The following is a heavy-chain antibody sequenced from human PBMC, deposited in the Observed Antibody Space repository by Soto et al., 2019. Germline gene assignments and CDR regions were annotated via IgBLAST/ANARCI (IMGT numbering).Heavy chain of an antibody. CDR3: ARVLDYGDYGVVFDY. CDR1: GFTFSSYW. Sequence: EVQLVESGGGLVQPGGSLRLSCAASGFTFSSYWMHWVRQAPGKGLVWVSRINSDGSSTSYADSVKGRFTISRDNAKNTLYLQMNSLRAEDTAVYYCARVLDYGDYGVVFDYWGQGTLVTVSS. D-gene: IGHD4-17*01. V-gene: IGHV3-74*01. J-gene: IGHJ4*02. CDR2: INSDGSST.